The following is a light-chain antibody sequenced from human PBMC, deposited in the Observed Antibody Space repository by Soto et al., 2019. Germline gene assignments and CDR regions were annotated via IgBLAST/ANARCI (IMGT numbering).Light chain of an antibody. V-gene: IGLV2-14*03. J-gene: IGLJ1*01. CDR2: DVS. CDR3: SSYTSSNTEV. CDR1: SSDVGGYNY. Sequence: QSALSQPASVYGSPGQSITISCTGTSSDVGGYNYVSWYQHHPGKAPKLMIYDVSTRPSGVSNRFSGSKSGNTASLTISGLQAEDEADYYCSSYTSSNTEVFGTGTKVTVL.